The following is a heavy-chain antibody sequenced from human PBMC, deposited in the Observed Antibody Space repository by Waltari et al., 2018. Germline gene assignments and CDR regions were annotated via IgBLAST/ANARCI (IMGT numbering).Heavy chain of an antibody. V-gene: IGHV4-59*01. CDR1: VGSISSYY. CDR3: AREHGRGSGWYLS. Sequence: QVQLQESGPGLVKPSETLSLTCTVSVGSISSYYWSWIRQPPGKGLEWIGYIYYSGSTNYNPSLKSRVTISVDTSKNQFSLKLSSVTAADTAVYYCAREHGRGSGWYLSWGQGTLVTVSS. J-gene: IGHJ4*02. D-gene: IGHD6-19*01. CDR2: IYYSGST.